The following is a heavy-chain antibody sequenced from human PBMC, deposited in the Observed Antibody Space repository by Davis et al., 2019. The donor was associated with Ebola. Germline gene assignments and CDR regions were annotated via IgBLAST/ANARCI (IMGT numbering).Heavy chain of an antibody. Sequence: GESLKISCAASGFSFSSYWMSWVRQAPGKGLEWVANINQAGSQINYVDSVRGRFTISRDNAKNALYLQMNSLRVEDTAVYYCARGLYSEGDVGLESWGQGTLVTVSS. CDR3: ARGLYSEGDVGLES. D-gene: IGHD2-21*02. CDR1: GFSFSSYW. CDR2: INQAGSQI. J-gene: IGHJ4*02. V-gene: IGHV3-7*01.